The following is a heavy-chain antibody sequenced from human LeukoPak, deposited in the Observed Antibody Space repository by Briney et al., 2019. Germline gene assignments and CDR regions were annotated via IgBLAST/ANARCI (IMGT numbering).Heavy chain of an antibody. Sequence: PGGSLRLSRAASGFTFSSYWMSWVRQAPGKGLEWVANIKQDGSEKYYVDSVKGRFTISRDNAKNSLYLQMYSLRAEDTAVYYCARITYCGGDCYAPIAPDFDYWGQGTLVTVSS. V-gene: IGHV3-7*01. D-gene: IGHD2-21*02. J-gene: IGHJ4*02. CDR3: ARITYCGGDCYAPIAPDFDY. CDR1: GFTFSSYW. CDR2: IKQDGSEK.